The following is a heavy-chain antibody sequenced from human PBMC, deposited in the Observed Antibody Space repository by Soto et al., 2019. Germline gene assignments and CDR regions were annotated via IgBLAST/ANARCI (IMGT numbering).Heavy chain of an antibody. D-gene: IGHD5-12*01. CDR1: GYPFSKYG. CDR2: IKPDNGDT. CDR3: ATSYDSGFDP. V-gene: IGHV1-18*04. J-gene: IGHJ5*02. Sequence: QLQLVQSGAEVERPGASVRVSCKAYGYPFSKYGISWIRQAPGQGLEWVGWIKPDNGDTNYAQKFQGRVTMTTDTSSNTAYMELRSLRSDDTAVYYCATSYDSGFDPWGQGTLVSVSS.